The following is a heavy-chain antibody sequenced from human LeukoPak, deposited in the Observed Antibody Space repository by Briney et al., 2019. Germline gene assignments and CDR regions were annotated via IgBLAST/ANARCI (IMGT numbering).Heavy chain of an antibody. D-gene: IGHD2-2*01. Sequence: GASVKVSCKASGYTFTDYYMHWVRQAPVQGLEWMGGINVNRGGTNYAQRFQGRVTMTRDTSITTAYMELSRLKSDDTAVYYCARRYCSSTSCYYFDYWGQGTLVTVSS. CDR2: INVNRGGT. J-gene: IGHJ4*02. CDR1: GYTFTDYY. CDR3: ARRYCSSTSCYYFDY. V-gene: IGHV1-2*02.